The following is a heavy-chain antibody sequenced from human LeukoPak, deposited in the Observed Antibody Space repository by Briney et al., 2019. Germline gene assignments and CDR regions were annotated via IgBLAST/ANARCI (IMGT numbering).Heavy chain of an antibody. Sequence: PGGSLRLSCAASGFTFGSYAMSWVRQAPGKGLEWVSAISGSGGSTYYADSVKGRFTISRDNSKNTLYLQMNSLRAEDTAVYYCAKSYDFWSGYYTAYWGQGTLVTVSS. CDR3: AKSYDFWSGYYTAY. CDR2: ISGSGGST. V-gene: IGHV3-23*01. J-gene: IGHJ4*02. D-gene: IGHD3-3*01. CDR1: GFTFGSYA.